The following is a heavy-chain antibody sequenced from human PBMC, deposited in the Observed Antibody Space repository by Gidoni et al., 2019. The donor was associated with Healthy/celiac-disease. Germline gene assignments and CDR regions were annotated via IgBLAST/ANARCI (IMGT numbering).Heavy chain of an antibody. Sequence: QVQLQQWGAGLLKPSETLSLTCAVYGGSFSGYYWSWIRQPPGKGLEWIGEINHSGSTNYNPSLKSRVTISVDTSKNQFSLKLSSVTAADTAVYYCARVRRGFGYGSHYFDYWGQGTLVTVSS. CDR1: GGSFSGYY. D-gene: IGHD3-10*01. V-gene: IGHV4-34*01. CDR2: INHSGST. CDR3: ARVRRGFGYGSHYFDY. J-gene: IGHJ4*02.